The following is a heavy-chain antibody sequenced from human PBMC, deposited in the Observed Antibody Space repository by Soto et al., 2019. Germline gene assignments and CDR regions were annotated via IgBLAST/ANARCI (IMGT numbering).Heavy chain of an antibody. V-gene: IGHV3-23*01. D-gene: IGHD5-12*01. CDR1: GLTFEPTA. CDR3: ANAGSVNDLTGETHF. J-gene: IGHJ4*02. CDR2: ISGTGLSK. Sequence: GGTLRLSCEASGLTFEPTALSWVRQALEKGLEWVATISGTGLSKYYADSMKSRFIFSRDTSRKTLYLQLNSLRAEDTAIYYCANAGSVNDLTGETHFWGQGTPVTLSA.